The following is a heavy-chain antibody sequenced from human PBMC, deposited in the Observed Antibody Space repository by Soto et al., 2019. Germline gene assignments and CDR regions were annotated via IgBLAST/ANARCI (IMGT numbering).Heavy chain of an antibody. V-gene: IGHV3-21*01. J-gene: IGHJ5*02. CDR1: TFSLYS. D-gene: IGHD1-26*01. Sequence: EVQVVESGGGLVNPGGSLTLSCNFTFSLYSMNWVRQAPGKGLEWVASISSGAAYIKYADSVQGRFTISRDNAKSSVSLQMSSLRVEDTAVYFCTRDEGGSYDSWFHPWGQGTQVTVSA. CDR3: TRDEGGSYDSWFHP. CDR2: ISSGAAYI.